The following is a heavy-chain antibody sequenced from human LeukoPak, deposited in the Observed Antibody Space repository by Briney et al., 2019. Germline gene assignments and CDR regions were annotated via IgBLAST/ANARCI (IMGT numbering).Heavy chain of an antibody. CDR3: ARWLTPTLYFDY. CDR1: GGSISSTSYY. CDR2: IYYSGST. V-gene: IGHV4-39*01. J-gene: IGHJ4*02. D-gene: IGHD6-19*01. Sequence: SETLSLTCTVSGGSISSTSYYWGWIRQPPGKGLEWIGSIYYSGSTYYNPSLKSRVTISVDTSKNQFSLKLSSVTAADTAVYYCARWLTPTLYFDYWSQGTLVTVSS.